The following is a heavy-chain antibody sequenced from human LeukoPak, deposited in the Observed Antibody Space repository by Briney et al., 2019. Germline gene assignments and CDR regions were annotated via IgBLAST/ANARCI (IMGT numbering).Heavy chain of an antibody. Sequence: GGSLRLSCAASGFTFSSYAMHWVRQAPGKGLERVAAISYDGSNKYSADSVKGRFTISRDNSKNTLYLQMNSLRAEDTAVYYCARDGVDTAMVTVSAFDYWGQGTLVTVSS. CDR3: ARDGVDTAMVTVSAFDY. CDR1: GFTFSSYA. CDR2: ISYDGSNK. D-gene: IGHD5-18*01. V-gene: IGHV3-30-3*01. J-gene: IGHJ4*02.